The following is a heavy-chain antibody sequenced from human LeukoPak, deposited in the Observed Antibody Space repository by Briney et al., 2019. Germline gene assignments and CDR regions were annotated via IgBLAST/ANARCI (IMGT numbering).Heavy chain of an antibody. Sequence: ASVKVSCKASGYTFTGYYMHWVRQAPGQGLEWMGWIKPNSGGTNYAQKFQGRVTMTRDTSISTAYMELSRLRSDDTAVYYCARGVHRSPRVGATRDAFDIWGQGTMVTVSS. CDR3: ARGVHRSPRVGATRDAFDI. J-gene: IGHJ3*02. D-gene: IGHD1-26*01. CDR2: IKPNSGGT. V-gene: IGHV1-2*02. CDR1: GYTFTGYY.